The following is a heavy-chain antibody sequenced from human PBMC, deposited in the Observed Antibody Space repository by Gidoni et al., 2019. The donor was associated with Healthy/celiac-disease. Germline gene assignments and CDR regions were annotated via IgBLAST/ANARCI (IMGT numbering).Heavy chain of an antibody. CDR2: IYYSGST. CDR1: GGSISSGGYY. Sequence: QVQLQESGPGLAKPSQTLSLPRTVSGGSISSGGYYWSWIRQHPGKGLEWIGYIYYSGSTYYNPSLKSRVTISVDTSKNQFSLKLSSVTAADTAVYYCARDLGQDFQDWYFDLWGRGTLVTVSS. CDR3: ARDLGQDFQDWYFDL. J-gene: IGHJ2*01. V-gene: IGHV4-31*03.